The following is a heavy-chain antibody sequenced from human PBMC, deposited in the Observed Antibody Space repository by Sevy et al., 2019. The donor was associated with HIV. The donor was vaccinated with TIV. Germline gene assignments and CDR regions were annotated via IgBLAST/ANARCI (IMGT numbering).Heavy chain of an antibody. CDR2: IKSKTDGGTT. CDR3: TTDVTIFGVVTLRYYFDY. CDR1: GFTFSNAW. D-gene: IGHD3-3*01. J-gene: IGHJ4*02. V-gene: IGHV3-15*07. Sequence: GGSLRLSCAASGFTFSNAWMNWVRQAPGKGLEWVGRIKSKTDGGTTDYAAPVKGRFTISRDDSKNTLYLQMNSLKTDDTAVYYCTTDVTIFGVVTLRYYFDYWGQGTLVTVSS.